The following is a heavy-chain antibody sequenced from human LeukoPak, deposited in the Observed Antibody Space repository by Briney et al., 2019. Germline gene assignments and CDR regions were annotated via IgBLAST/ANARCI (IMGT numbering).Heavy chain of an antibody. CDR2: IHYSGST. CDR3: ARSVGGYDPSDY. D-gene: IGHD5-12*01. CDR1: GGSISSYY. V-gene: IGHV4-59*01. J-gene: IGHJ4*02. Sequence: PSETLSLTCTVSGGSISSYYWSWIRQPPGKGLEWIGYIHYSGSTNYNPSLKSRVTISVDTSKNQFSLKLSSVTAADTAVYYCARSVGGYDPSDYWGQGTLVTVSS.